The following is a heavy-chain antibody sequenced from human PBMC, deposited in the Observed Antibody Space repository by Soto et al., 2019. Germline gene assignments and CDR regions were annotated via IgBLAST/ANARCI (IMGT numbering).Heavy chain of an antibody. V-gene: IGHV3-66*01. Sequence: EVQLVESGGGVVQPGGSLRLSCAASGITVSGTYVSWVRQAPGKGLEWVSIIYSDGSKDYADSVKGRFTISRDNSKNSLYLQMNILRAEDTAVSYCARWLANWGQGTLVTVSS. CDR2: IYSDGSK. J-gene: IGHJ4*02. CDR3: ARWLAN. D-gene: IGHD5-12*01. CDR1: GITVSGTY.